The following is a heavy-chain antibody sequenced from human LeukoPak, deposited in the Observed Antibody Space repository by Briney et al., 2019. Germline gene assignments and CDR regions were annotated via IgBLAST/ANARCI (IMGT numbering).Heavy chain of an antibody. V-gene: IGHV3-21*01. J-gene: IGHJ5*02. Sequence: GGSLRLSCAASGFTFSDYSMNWVRQAPGTGLEGVSSISSGGSYIYYADSVKGRFTISRDNAKNSLYLQMNSLRAEDTAVYYCARDGPKYCSNGVCYAPVDPWGQGTLVTVSS. D-gene: IGHD2-8*01. CDR2: ISSGGSYI. CDR1: GFTFSDYS. CDR3: ARDGPKYCSNGVCYAPVDP.